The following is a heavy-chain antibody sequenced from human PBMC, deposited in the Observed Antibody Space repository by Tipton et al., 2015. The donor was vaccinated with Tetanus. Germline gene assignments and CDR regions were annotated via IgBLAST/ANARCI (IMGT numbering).Heavy chain of an antibody. Sequence: VQLVQSGAEVKKAGESLKISCKGSGYSFSGYWIGWVRQMPGKGLEWMGIIFPGDSGVRYSPTFEGQVTISADRSTTTAYLQWDRLKVSDTAIYHCARHGWGTAYSWFDPWGQGTRVTVSS. J-gene: IGHJ5*02. D-gene: IGHD3-10*01. V-gene: IGHV5-51*01. CDR1: GYSFSGYW. CDR2: IFPGDSGV. CDR3: ARHGWGTAYSWFDP.